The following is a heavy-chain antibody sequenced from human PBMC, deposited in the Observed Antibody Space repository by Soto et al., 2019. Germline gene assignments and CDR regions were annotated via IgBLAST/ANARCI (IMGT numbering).Heavy chain of an antibody. CDR3: ADSWLPTSY. D-gene: IGHD3-10*01. V-gene: IGHV3-74*01. CDR2: ISPDGRTT. CDR1: GSSFSHSW. Sequence: EEHLVESGEALVHLGGPPDPSCAPPGSSFSHSWFHWAPKPPGKGLVLASRISPDGRTTPYANSVKGRFTISRDNAKSTLYLQMNSLTVEDGAVYYCADSWLPTSYWGPGTLVTVSS. J-gene: IGHJ4*02.